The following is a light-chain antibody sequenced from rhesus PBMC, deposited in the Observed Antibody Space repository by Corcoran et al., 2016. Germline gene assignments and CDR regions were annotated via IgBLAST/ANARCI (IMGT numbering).Light chain of an antibody. J-gene: IGKJ1*01. Sequence: DIQMTQSPSSLSASVGDRVTITCRASQGISSWVAWFQQKPGKAPDLLIFKASSLQSGVPSRCSGRGSGNDFTLTIRSLQPEDFATYYCQQCFSAPWTFGQGTKVEIK. CDR1: QGISSW. CDR3: QQCFSAPWT. V-gene: IGKV1-21*01. CDR2: KAS.